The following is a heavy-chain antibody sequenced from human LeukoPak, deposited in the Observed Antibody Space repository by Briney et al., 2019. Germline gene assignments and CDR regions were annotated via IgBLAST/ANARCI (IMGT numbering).Heavy chain of an antibody. CDR3: ARPSMVRGVRGWFDP. D-gene: IGHD3-10*01. Sequence: GGSLRLSCAASGFTFSSYAMSWVRQAPGKGVEWVSPMSGRGGSTYYADSVKGRFTISRDNSKNTLYLQMNSLRAEDTAVYYCARPSMVRGVRGWFDPWGQGTLVTVSS. J-gene: IGHJ5*02. CDR2: MSGRGGST. CDR1: GFTFSSYA. V-gene: IGHV3-23*01.